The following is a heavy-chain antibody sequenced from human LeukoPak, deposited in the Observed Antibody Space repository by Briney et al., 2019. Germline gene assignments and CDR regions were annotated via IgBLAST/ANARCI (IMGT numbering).Heavy chain of an antibody. CDR2: IYYSGST. J-gene: IGHJ4*02. V-gene: IGHV4-59*12. Sequence: PSETLSLTCIVSGGSISSYYWSWIRQPPGKGLEWIGYIYYSGSTYYNPSLKSRVTISVDTSKNQFSLKLSSVTAADTAVYYCASVMVYDSSGYYKYHFDYWGQGTLVTVSS. CDR1: GGSISSYY. CDR3: ASVMVYDSSGYYKYHFDY. D-gene: IGHD3-22*01.